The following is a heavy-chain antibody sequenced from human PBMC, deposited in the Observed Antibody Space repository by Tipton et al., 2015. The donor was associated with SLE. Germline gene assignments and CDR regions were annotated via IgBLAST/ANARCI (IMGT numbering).Heavy chain of an antibody. D-gene: IGHD2-21*02. V-gene: IGHV4-34*01. J-gene: IGHJ6*03. CDR2: INHSGST. CDR3: ARGGLTYGYYYYMDV. CDR1: GGSFSDYY. Sequence: TLSLTCAVYGGSFSDYYWSWIRQPPGKGLEWIGEINHSGSTNYNPSLKSRATISVDTSKNQFSLKLSSVTAAVTAVYYCARGGLTYGYYYYMDVWGKGTTVSVSS.